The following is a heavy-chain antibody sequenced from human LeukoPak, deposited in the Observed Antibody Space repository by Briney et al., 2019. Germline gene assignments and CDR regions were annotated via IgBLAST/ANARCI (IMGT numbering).Heavy chain of an antibody. CDR2: IYYSGST. V-gene: IGHV4-59*01. CDR3: ARDSVYSGSSLDY. Sequence: SETLSLTCTVSGGSISTYFWSWIRQPPGKGLEWIGYIYYSGSTNYNPSLKSRVTISLDTSKNQFSLKLSSVTAADTAMYYCARDSVYSGSSLDYWGQGTLVTVSS. D-gene: IGHD1-26*01. J-gene: IGHJ4*02. CDR1: GGSISTYF.